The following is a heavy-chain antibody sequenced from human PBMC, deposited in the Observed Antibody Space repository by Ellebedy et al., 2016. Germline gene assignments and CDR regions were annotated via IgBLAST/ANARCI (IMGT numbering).Heavy chain of an antibody. CDR1: GYTFTSYY. CDR2: INPSGGST. Sequence: ASVKVSCXASGYTFTSYYMHWVRQAPGQGLEWMGIINPSGGSTSYAQKFQGRVTMTRDTSTSTVYMELSSLRSEDTAVYYCARDRVLDNSSSWRDAFDIWGQGTMVTVSS. D-gene: IGHD6-13*01. J-gene: IGHJ3*02. V-gene: IGHV1-46*01. CDR3: ARDRVLDNSSSWRDAFDI.